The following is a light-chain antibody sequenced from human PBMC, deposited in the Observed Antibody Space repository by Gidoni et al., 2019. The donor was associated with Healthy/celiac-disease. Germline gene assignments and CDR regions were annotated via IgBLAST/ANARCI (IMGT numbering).Light chain of an antibody. Sequence: DIQMTQSPSYLSASVGDRVTITCRASQSISSYLNWYQQKPGKAPKLLIYAASSVQSGVPSRFSGSGSGTDFTLTISSLQPEDFATYYCQQSYSTPLTFGGGTKVEIK. CDR2: AAS. CDR3: QQSYSTPLT. CDR1: QSISSY. J-gene: IGKJ4*01. V-gene: IGKV1-39*01.